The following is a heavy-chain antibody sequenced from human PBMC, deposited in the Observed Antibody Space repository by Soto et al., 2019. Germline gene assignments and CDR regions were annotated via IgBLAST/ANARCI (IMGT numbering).Heavy chain of an antibody. Sequence: QVQLVQSGGEVKKPGASVKVSCKASGYTFTSSGFSWVRQAPGQGLEWMGWISGYNGNTKYEKKFQDRVTMTTDTSTNTGYMELRSLTSDDTAVYYCARAGEIPYYYYGMDVWGQGTTVIVSS. J-gene: IGHJ6*02. CDR3: ARAGEIPYYYYGMDV. V-gene: IGHV1-18*01. D-gene: IGHD3-10*01. CDR1: GYTFTSSG. CDR2: ISGYNGNT.